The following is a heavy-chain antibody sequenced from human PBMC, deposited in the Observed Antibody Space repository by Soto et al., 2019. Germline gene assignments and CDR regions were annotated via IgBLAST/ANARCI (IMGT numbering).Heavy chain of an antibody. Sequence: GGSLRLSCAASGFTFSTFWMHWVRQAPGKGLVWVSRVSGGGGSTYYADSVKGRFTLSRDNSKNTLYLQMNSLRAEDTAVYYCVKMEYYSRFDPWGQGTLVTVSS. CDR1: GFTFSTFW. CDR3: VKMEYYSRFDP. CDR2: VSGGGGST. D-gene: IGHD3-10*01. J-gene: IGHJ5*02. V-gene: IGHV3-23*01.